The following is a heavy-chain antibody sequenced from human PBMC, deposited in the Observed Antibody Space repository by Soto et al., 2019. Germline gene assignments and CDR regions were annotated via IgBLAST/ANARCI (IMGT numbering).Heavy chain of an antibody. CDR1: GYTFTSYD. J-gene: IGHJ5*02. V-gene: IGHV1-8*01. D-gene: IGHD3-10*01. CDR2: MNPNSGNT. Sequence: ASVKVSCKASGYTFTSYDINWVRQATGQGLEWMGWMNPNSGNTGHAQKFQGRVTMTRNTSISTAYMELSSLRSEDTAVYYCARGNYYYGSGSYYSGGWFDPWGQGTLVTVSS. CDR3: ARGNYYYGSGSYYSGGWFDP.